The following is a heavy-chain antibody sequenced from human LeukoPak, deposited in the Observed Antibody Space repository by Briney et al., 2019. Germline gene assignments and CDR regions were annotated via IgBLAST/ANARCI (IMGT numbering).Heavy chain of an antibody. J-gene: IGHJ4*02. CDR3: ARDDSSGYRTFDY. D-gene: IGHD3-22*01. CDR1: GFTFSSYS. CDR2: ISSSSSYI. Sequence: SGGSLRLSCAASGFTFSSYSMNWVRQAPGKRLEWVSSISSSSSYIYYADSVKGRFTISRDNAKNSLYLQMNSLRAEDTAVYYCARDDSSGYRTFDYWGQGTLVTVSS. V-gene: IGHV3-21*01.